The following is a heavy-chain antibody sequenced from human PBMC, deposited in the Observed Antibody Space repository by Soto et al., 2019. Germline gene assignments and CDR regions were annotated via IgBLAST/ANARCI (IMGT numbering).Heavy chain of an antibody. CDR1: GFTFSSYW. CDR2: INSDGSST. J-gene: IGHJ4*02. D-gene: IGHD3-3*01. CDR3: AREETYYDFWSGNPPPALDY. Sequence: VRLSCAASGFTFSSYWMHWVRQAPGKGLVLVSRINSDGSSTSYADSVKGRFTISRDNAKNTLYLQMNSLRAEDTAVYYCAREETYYDFWSGNPPPALDYWGQRTMVTVSS. V-gene: IGHV3-74*01.